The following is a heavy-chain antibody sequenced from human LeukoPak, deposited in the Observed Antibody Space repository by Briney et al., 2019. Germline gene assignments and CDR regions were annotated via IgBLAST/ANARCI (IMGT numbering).Heavy chain of an antibody. CDR3: ARAETLILTGYSSPIQYNWFDP. CDR1: GDSLRKSTFY. D-gene: IGHD3-9*01. J-gene: IGHJ5*02. V-gene: IGHV4-39*07. CDR2: IYYSGGA. Sequence: SETLSLTCTVSGDSLRKSTFYWVWIRQPPGKGLEWIGSIYYSGGADYNPSLKSRVTISVDKSKNQFSLKLSSVTAADTAVYYCARAETLILTGYSSPIQYNWFDPWGQGTLVTVSS.